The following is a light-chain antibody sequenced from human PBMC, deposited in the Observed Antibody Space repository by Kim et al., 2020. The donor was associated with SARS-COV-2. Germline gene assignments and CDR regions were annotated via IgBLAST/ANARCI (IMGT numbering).Light chain of an antibody. CDR2: DAF. V-gene: IGKV1-8*01. Sequence: ASTGDRVTITCRASQDISSSLAWYQQKPGKAPELMIYDAFTLQSGVPPRFSGSGSGTDFTLTISYLQSEDFATYYCQQHYIYPLTFGGGTKVDIK. CDR1: QDISSS. CDR3: QQHYIYPLT. J-gene: IGKJ4*01.